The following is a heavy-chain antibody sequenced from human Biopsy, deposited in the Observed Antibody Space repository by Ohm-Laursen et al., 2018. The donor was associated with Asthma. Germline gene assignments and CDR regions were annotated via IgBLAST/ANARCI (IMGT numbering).Heavy chain of an antibody. Sequence: TLSLTCTVSNGSISSGGCCWNWIRQHPGKGLEWIGYIHHSGTSYFNPSLKSRVSFSRDTSKNQFSLRLSSVTAADTAMYYCARIPRRSGSYFVDYWGQGTLVTVSS. CDR3: ARIPRRSGSYFVDY. CDR2: IHHSGTS. V-gene: IGHV4-31*03. J-gene: IGHJ4*02. CDR1: NGSISSGGCC. D-gene: IGHD3-22*01.